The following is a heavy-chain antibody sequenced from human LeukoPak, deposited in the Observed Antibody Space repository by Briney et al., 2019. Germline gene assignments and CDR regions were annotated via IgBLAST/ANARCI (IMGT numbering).Heavy chain of an antibody. CDR2: IRNKANSYNI. Sequence: GGPLRLSCAASGFTFSDHSMDWVRQAPGKGLEWVGRIRNKANSYNIEYAASVKGRFTISRDDSKNSLFLQMNSLKNEDTAVYYCARVTLFTIFGVDQYAFDGWGQGSTVTVSS. V-gene: IGHV3-72*01. CDR3: ARVTLFTIFGVDQYAFDG. J-gene: IGHJ3*01. D-gene: IGHD3-3*01. CDR1: GFTFSDHS.